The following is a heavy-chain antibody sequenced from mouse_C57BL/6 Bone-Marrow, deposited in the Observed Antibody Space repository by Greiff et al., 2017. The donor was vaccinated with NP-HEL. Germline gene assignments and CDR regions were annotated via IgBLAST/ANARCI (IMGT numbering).Heavy chain of an antibody. J-gene: IGHJ3*01. Sequence: VQLKESGPGLVQPSQSLSITCTVSGFSLTSYGVHWVRQPPGKGLEWLGVIWSGGSTDYNAAFISRLSISKDNSKSQVFFKMNSLQADDTAIYYCAKNRGYYGSSYGFAYWGQGTLVTVSA. CDR3: AKNRGYYGSSYGFAY. V-gene: IGHV2-4*01. CDR1: GFSLTSYG. CDR2: IWSGGST. D-gene: IGHD1-1*01.